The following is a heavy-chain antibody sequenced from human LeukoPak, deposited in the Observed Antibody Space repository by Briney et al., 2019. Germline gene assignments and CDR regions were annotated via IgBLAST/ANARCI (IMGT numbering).Heavy chain of an antibody. Sequence: GGSLRLSCAASGFTLSSYWMHWVRQAPGKGLVWVSRINSDGSSTSYADSVKGRFTISRDNAKNTLYLQMNSLRAEDTAVYCCAREGCSSTSCYYFQHWGQGTLVTVSS. CDR1: GFTLSSYW. CDR2: INSDGSST. CDR3: AREGCSSTSCYYFQH. J-gene: IGHJ1*01. V-gene: IGHV3-74*01. D-gene: IGHD2-2*01.